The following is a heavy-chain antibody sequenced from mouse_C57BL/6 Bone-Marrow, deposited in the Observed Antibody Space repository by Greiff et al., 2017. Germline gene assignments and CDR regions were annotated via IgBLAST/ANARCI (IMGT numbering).Heavy chain of an antibody. Sequence: QVQLQQPGAELVKPGASVKLSCKASGYTFTSYWMQWVKQRPGQGLEWIGEIDPSDSYTNYNQKFKGKATLTVDTSSSTAYMQLSSRTSEDSAVYYCASPGAWFAYWGQGTLVTVSA. CDR1: GYTFTSYW. J-gene: IGHJ3*01. V-gene: IGHV1-50*01. CDR2: IDPSDSYT. D-gene: IGHD4-1*01. CDR3: ASPGAWFAY.